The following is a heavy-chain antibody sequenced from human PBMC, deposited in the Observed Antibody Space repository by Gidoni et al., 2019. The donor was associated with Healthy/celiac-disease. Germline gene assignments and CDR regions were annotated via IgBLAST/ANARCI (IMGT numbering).Heavy chain of an antibody. CDR3: ASVARIEYSSPLAAFDI. D-gene: IGHD6-6*01. V-gene: IGHV4-39*01. CDR2: IYYSGST. Sequence: QLQLLESGPGLVKPSETLSLTCTVSGGSISRSSYYWGWIRQPPGKGLEWIGSIYYSGSTYYNPSLKSRVTISVDTSKNQFSLKLSSVTAADTAVYYCASVARIEYSSPLAAFDIWGQGTMVTVSS. CDR1: GGSISRSSYY. J-gene: IGHJ3*02.